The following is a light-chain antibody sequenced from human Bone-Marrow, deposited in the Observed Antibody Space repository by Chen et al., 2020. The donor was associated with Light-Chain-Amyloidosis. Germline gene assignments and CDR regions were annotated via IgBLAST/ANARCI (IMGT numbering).Light chain of an antibody. Sequence: QSALTQPASVSGSPGQSITISCTGTSSDVGGDNHVSWYQQHPDKAPKLMIYEVTNRPSWVPDRFSCSKSDNTASLTISGLHTEDEADYFCSSYTITNTLVFGSGTRVTVL. CDR2: EVT. CDR3: SSYTITNTLV. CDR1: SSDVGGDNH. V-gene: IGLV2-14*01. J-gene: IGLJ1*01.